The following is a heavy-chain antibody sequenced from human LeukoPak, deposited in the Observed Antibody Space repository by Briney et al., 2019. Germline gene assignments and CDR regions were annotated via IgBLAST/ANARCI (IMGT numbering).Heavy chain of an antibody. V-gene: IGHV1-2*02. CDR1: GYTFTGYY. D-gene: IGHD2-15*01. CDR2: INPNSGGT. CDR3: ARDRGVDYCSGGSCSHYYYYMDV. Sequence: ASVKVSCKASGYTFTGYYMHWVRQAPGQGLEWMGWINPNSGGTNYAQKFQGRVTMTRDTSINTAYMELSRLRSDDTAVYYCARDRGVDYCSGGSCSHYYYYMDVWGKGTTVTISS. J-gene: IGHJ6*03.